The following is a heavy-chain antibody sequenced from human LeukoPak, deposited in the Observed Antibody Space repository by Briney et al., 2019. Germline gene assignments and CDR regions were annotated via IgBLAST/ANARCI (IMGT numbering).Heavy chain of an antibody. CDR1: GFTFSSYS. CDR3: ARASGYDYFDY. J-gene: IGHJ4*02. CDR2: ISSSSSYI. V-gene: IGHV3-21*01. Sequence: PGRSLRLSCAASGFTFSSYSMNWVRQAPGKGLEWVSSISSSSSYIYYTDSVKGRFTISRDNAKNSLYLQMNSLRAEDTAVYYCARASGYDYFDYWGQGTLVTVSS. D-gene: IGHD5-12*01.